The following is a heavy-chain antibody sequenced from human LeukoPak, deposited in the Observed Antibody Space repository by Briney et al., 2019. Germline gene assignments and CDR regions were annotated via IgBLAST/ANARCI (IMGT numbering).Heavy chain of an antibody. J-gene: IGHJ4*02. CDR1: GFTFSSYA. CDR3: ARDSPHPPDY. CDR2: IKQDGSEK. V-gene: IGHV3-7*01. Sequence: GGSLRLSCAASGFTFSSYATHWVRQAPGKGLEWVANIKQDGSEKYYVDSVKGRFTISRDNAKSSLYLQMNSLRAEDTAVYYCARDSPHPPDYWGQGTLVTVSS.